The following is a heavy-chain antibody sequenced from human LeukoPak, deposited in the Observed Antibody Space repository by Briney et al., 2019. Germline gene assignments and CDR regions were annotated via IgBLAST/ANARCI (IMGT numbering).Heavy chain of an antibody. V-gene: IGHV3-73*01. CDR3: TVNYCSGGSCYML. D-gene: IGHD2-15*01. Sequence: GGSLRLSCAASGFTFSGSAMHWVRQASGKGLEWVGRIRSKASNYATAYDASVKGRFTISRDDSKNTAYLQMNSLKTEDTAVYYCTVNYCSGGSCYMLWGQGTLVTVSS. J-gene: IGHJ4*02. CDR1: GFTFSGSA. CDR2: IRSKASNYAT.